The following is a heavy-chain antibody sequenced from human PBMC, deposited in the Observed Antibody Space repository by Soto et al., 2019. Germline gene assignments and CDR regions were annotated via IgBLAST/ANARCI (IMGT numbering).Heavy chain of an antibody. CDR1: GFTFSSYA. J-gene: IGHJ4*02. V-gene: IGHV3-23*01. D-gene: IGHD3-3*01. Sequence: GGSLRLSCAASGFTFSSYAMSWVRQAPGKGLEWVSAISGSGGSTYYADSVKGRFTISRDNSKNTLYLQMNSLRAEDTAVYYCAKDTSYDFWSGYYVDYWGQGTLVTVSS. CDR3: AKDTSYDFWSGYYVDY. CDR2: ISGSGGST.